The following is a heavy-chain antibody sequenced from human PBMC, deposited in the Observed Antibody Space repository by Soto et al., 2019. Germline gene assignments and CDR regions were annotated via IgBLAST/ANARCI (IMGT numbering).Heavy chain of an antibody. D-gene: IGHD2-2*01. CDR3: AKEGSSPSWETLDLN. V-gene: IGHV3-23*01. CDR1: VFTFSSYA. J-gene: IGHJ4*02. CDR2: ISGSGGST. Sequence: PGGSLRLSCAASVFTFSSYAMSCVRHSPGKWLEWVSAISGSGGSTYYADSVKGRFTISRDNSKNTLYLQMNSLRAEDTAVYYCAKEGSSPSWETLDLNWGQGTLVIVSS.